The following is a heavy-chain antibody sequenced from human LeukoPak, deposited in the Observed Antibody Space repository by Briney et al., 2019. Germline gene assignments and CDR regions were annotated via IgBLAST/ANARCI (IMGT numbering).Heavy chain of an antibody. CDR1: GFTFSSHG. CDR2: IRNDGSDK. D-gene: IGHD3-9*01. Sequence: GGSLRLSCAASGFTFSSHGMHWVRQAPGRGLEWVAFIRNDGSDKYYADSVKGRFTISRDNSKNTLSVQMNSLRVQDTAVYYCVRDADWSFDYWGQGTLLTVSS. V-gene: IGHV3-30*02. CDR3: VRDADWSFDY. J-gene: IGHJ4*02.